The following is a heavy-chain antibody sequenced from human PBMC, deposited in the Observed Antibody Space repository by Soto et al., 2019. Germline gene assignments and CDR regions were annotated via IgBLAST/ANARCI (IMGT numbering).Heavy chain of an antibody. J-gene: IGHJ4*02. V-gene: IGHV4-31*03. CDR1: GGSVSSGGYY. CDR2: IYYSGTA. Sequence: SETLSLTCTVSGGSVSSGGYYWSWIRQHPGTGLEWIGYIYYSGTAYFNPSLKSRASISLDTSKNEFSLKLTSVTAADTAVYYCARRALPQCINGVCYKDGFWDYWGQGALVTVSS. CDR3: ARRALPQCINGVCYKDGFWDY. D-gene: IGHD2-8*01.